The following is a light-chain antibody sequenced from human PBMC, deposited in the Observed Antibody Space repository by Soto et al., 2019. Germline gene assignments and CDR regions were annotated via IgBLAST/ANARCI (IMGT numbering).Light chain of an antibody. J-gene: IGKJ1*01. CDR3: QQYNDWILT. CDR1: QSVDSN. CDR2: GAS. Sequence: EIVMTQSPATLSVSPGERATLSCRASQSVDSNLAWYQQKPGQAPRLLMYGASTRATGIPARFSGSGSGTEFTLTIRSLQSEDFAVYYCQQYNDWILTFGQGTKVDI. V-gene: IGKV3-15*01.